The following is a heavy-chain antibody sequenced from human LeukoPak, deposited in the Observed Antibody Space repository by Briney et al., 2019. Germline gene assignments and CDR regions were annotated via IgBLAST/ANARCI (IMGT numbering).Heavy chain of an antibody. J-gene: IGHJ5*02. CDR1: GYTFSSYG. V-gene: IGHV1-18*01. Sequence: ASVKVSCKASGYTFSSYGISWVRQAPVQGLEWMGWISAYNGNTNYAQKLQGRVTMTTDTSTSTAYMELRSLRSDDTAVYYCARLNWGSRWFDPWGQGTLVTVSS. CDR2: ISAYNGNT. CDR3: ARLNWGSRWFDP. D-gene: IGHD7-27*01.